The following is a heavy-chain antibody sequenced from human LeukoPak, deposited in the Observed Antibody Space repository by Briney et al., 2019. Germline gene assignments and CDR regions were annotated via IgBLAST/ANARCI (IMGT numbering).Heavy chain of an antibody. CDR1: GYTFTGYY. Sequence: GASVKVSCKASGYTFTGYYMHWVRQAPGQGLEWIGWINPNSGGTNYAQKFQGRVTMTRDTSISTAYMELSRLRSDDTAVYYCARIRRASSGSYYYFDYWGQGTLVTVSS. CDR3: ARIRRASSGSYYYFDY. V-gene: IGHV1-2*02. CDR2: INPNSGGT. D-gene: IGHD1-26*01. J-gene: IGHJ4*02.